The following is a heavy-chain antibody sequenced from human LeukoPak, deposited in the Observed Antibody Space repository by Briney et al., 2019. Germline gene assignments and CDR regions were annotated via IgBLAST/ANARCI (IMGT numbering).Heavy chain of an antibody. CDR2: ISSSSSYI. V-gene: IGHV3-21*01. CDR1: GFTFSSYS. CDR3: ARVLMVRGVSPLDY. J-gene: IGHJ4*02. D-gene: IGHD3-10*01. Sequence: GGSLRLSCAASGFTFSSYSMNWVRQAPGKGLEWVSSISSSSSYIYYADSAKGRFTISRDNAKNSLYLQMNSLRAEDTAVYYCARVLMVRGVSPLDYWGQGTLVTVSS.